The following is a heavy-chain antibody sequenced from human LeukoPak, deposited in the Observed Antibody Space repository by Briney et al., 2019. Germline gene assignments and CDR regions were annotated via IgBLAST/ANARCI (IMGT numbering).Heavy chain of an antibody. CDR2: IMPLFGTA. CDR3: ARDVHGDYGSGWFDP. D-gene: IGHD4-17*01. J-gene: IGHJ5*02. Sequence: SVKVSCKTSGGTFNNSAISWVRQAPGQGLEWLGGIMPLFGTAGYAQKFQGRVTITKDESTRTVYLELTSLTSDDTAVYYCARDVHGDYGSGWFDPWGQGAIVSVSS. V-gene: IGHV1-69*05. CDR1: GGTFNNSA.